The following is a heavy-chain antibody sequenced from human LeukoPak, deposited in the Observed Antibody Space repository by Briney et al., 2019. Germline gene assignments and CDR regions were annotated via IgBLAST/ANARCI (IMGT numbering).Heavy chain of an antibody. D-gene: IGHD3-3*01. CDR1: GFTFSCYS. V-gene: IGHV3-21*01. CDR3: ARGTIWYGVVAYYFDY. J-gene: IGHJ4*02. CDR2: ISSSSSYI. Sequence: GGALRLSRVASGFTFSCYSMYWVRPAPGRGLEWVSSISSSSSYIYYADSVNGRFTIPRDNAKNSLYLQMNSLRAEDTAVYYCARGTIWYGVVAYYFDYWGQGALVTVSS.